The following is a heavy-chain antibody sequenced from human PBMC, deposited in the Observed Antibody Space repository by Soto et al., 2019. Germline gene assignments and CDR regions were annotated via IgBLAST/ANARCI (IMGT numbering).Heavy chain of an antibody. V-gene: IGHV4-61*01. CDR1: GGSFRSGSYF. CDR3: ARDFAYFDS. D-gene: IGHD3-3*01. Sequence: SETLSLTCTVSGGSFRSGSYFWSWIRQPPGKGLEWIGYVYHTGRTSYNPSLKSRVSISMDTSKNQFSLNLDSVTAADTAVYFCARDFAYFDSWGQGTLVTVSS. CDR2: VYHTGRT. J-gene: IGHJ4*02.